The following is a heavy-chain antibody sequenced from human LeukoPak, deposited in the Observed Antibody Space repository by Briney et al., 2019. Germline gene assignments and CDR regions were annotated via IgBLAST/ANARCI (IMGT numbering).Heavy chain of an antibody. D-gene: IGHD6-19*01. V-gene: IGHV3-23*01. CDR3: AKDQGPHYSSGWYYDS. Sequence: GGSLRLSCAASGFTFSRYGMHWVRQAPGKGLEWVSAISGSGGSTYYADSVKGRFTISRDNSKNTLYLQMNSLRAEDTAVYYCAKDQGPHYSSGWYYDSWGQGTLVTVSS. CDR2: ISGSGGST. J-gene: IGHJ5*02. CDR1: GFTFSRYG.